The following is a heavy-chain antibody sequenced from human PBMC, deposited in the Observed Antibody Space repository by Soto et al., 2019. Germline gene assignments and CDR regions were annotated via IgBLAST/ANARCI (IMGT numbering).Heavy chain of an antibody. Sequence: SETLSLTCTVSGGSISGGGYYWSCIRQHPGKGLEWIGYIYYSGSTYYNPSLKSRVTISVDTSKNQFSLKLSSVTAADTAVYYCARGQIVVVAATYYYYGMDVWGQGTTVTVSS. J-gene: IGHJ6*02. V-gene: IGHV4-31*03. D-gene: IGHD2-15*01. CDR3: ARGQIVVVAATYYYYGMDV. CDR2: IYYSGST. CDR1: GGSISGGGYY.